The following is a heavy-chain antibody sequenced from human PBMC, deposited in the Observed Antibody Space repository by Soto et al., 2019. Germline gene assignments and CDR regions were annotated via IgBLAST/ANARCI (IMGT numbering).Heavy chain of an antibody. V-gene: IGHV4-39*02. D-gene: IGHD3-10*01. CDR3: ARRGVSGPVDY. J-gene: IGHJ4*02. Sequence: QLQLQESGPGLVKPSETLSLTCTVSGGSISSSSYYWGWIRQPPGKGLEWIGNIYYSGSAYYNPSLKSRVTISVDMYKNNFYLKLSSVTAADPAVYYCARRGVSGPVDYWGQGTLVTVSS. CDR1: GGSISSSSYY. CDR2: IYYSGSA.